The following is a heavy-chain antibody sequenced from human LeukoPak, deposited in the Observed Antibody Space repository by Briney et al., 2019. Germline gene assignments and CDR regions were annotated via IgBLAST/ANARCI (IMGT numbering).Heavy chain of an antibody. CDR1: GGTFSIYA. V-gene: IGHV1-69*04. CDR2: IIPILGIA. J-gene: IGHJ4*02. Sequence: SVKASCKASGGTFSIYAISWVRQAPGQGLEWMGRIIPILGIANYAQKFQGRVTITADKSTSTAYMELSSLRSEDTAVYYCARGEWLQSGRGLFDYWGQGTLVTVSS. D-gene: IGHD5-24*01. CDR3: ARGEWLQSGRGLFDY.